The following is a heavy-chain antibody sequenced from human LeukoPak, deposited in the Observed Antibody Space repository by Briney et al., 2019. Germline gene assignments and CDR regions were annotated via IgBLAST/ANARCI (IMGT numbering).Heavy chain of an antibody. CDR1: GFSFSNYF. J-gene: IGHJ4*02. CDR2: ITNSGRST. V-gene: IGHV3-11*04. CDR3: AREASGNYDVFDS. Sequence: PGGSLRLSCEASGFSFSNYFISGIRQAPGKGLEWVSYITNSGRSTNYADAVKGRFTISRDNAKKSVYLEMTDLRAEDTAVYYCAREASGNYDVFDSWGQGTLVTVSS. D-gene: IGHD1-26*01.